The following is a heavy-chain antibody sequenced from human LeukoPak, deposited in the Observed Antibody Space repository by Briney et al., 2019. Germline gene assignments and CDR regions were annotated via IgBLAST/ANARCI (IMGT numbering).Heavy chain of an antibody. CDR1: GGSISSYY. CDR2: LYYSGST. V-gene: IGHV4-59*01. J-gene: IGHJ6*03. Sequence: PSETLSLTCTVSGGSISSYYWSWIRQPPGKGLEWIGYLYYSGSTNYNPSLKSRVTISVDTSKTQFSLKLSSVTAADTAVYYCARSHRYYCYMDVWGKGTTVTVSS. CDR3: ARSHRYYCYMDV.